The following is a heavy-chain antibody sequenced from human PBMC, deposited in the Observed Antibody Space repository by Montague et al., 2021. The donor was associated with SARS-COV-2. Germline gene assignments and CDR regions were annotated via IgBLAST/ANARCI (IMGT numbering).Heavy chain of an antibody. V-gene: IGHV6-1*01. CDR3: TSGREGNYNVMDV. CDR2: TYYRSKWYN. Sequence: CAISGDSVCSNSATWNWVRLSPSRGLEWLGRTYYRSKWYNDYAVXVRGRVTVNPDTSKNQFSLQLNSVTPEDTAIYYCTSGREGNYNVMDVWGQGTTVTVSS. CDR1: GDSVCSNSAT. J-gene: IGHJ6*02. D-gene: IGHD1-1*01.